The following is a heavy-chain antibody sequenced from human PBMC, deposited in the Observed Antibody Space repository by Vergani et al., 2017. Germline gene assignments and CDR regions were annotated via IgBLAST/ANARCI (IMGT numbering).Heavy chain of an antibody. CDR1: GYTFTSYG. J-gene: IGHJ6*02. CDR3: ARDTPHYYGSGSYPLWGGYYYYGMDV. D-gene: IGHD3-10*01. CDR2: ISAYNGNT. Sequence: QVQLVQSGAEVKKPGASVKVSCKASGYTFTSYGISWVRQAPGQGLEWMGWISAYNGNTNYAQKLQGRVTMTTDTSTSTAYMELRSLRSDDTAVYYCARDTPHYYGSGSYPLWGGYYYYGMDVWGQGTTVTVSS. V-gene: IGHV1-18*01.